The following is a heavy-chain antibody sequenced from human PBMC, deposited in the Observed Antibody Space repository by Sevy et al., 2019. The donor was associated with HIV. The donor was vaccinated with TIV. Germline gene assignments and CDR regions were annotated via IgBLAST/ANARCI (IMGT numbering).Heavy chain of an antibody. CDR1: GFTFSSYA. CDR2: ISYDGSNK. CDR3: AKGADYYDSSGYYYGAFDI. V-gene: IGHV3-30-3*01. J-gene: IGHJ3*02. Sequence: GGSLRLSCAASGFTFSSYAMHWVRQAPGKGLEWVAVISYDGSNKYYADSVKGRFTITRDNSKNTVYLQMNSLRAEDTAVYYCAKGADYYDSSGYYYGAFDIWGQGTMVTVSS. D-gene: IGHD3-22*01.